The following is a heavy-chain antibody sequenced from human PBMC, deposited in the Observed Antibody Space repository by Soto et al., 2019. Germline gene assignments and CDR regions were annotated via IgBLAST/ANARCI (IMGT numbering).Heavy chain of an antibody. D-gene: IGHD3-22*01. J-gene: IGHJ1*01. V-gene: IGHV4-59*01. CDR1: GGSISSYY. CDR2: IYYSGST. Sequence: SETLSLTCTVSGGSISSYYWSWIRQPPGKGLEWIGYIYYSGSTNYNPSLKSRVTISVDTSKNQFSLKLSSVTAADTAVYYCARGNYYDSSGYYPTYFQHRGQGTLVTVSS. CDR3: ARGNYYDSSGYYPTYFQH.